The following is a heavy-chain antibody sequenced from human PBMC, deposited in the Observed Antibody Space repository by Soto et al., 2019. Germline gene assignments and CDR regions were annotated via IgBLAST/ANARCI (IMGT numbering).Heavy chain of an antibody. J-gene: IGHJ4*02. CDR1: GYTFTSYA. Sequence: ASVKVSCKASGYTFTSYAMHWVRQAPGQRLEWMGWINADNGNTKYAQKLQGRVTITGDTSTSTAYMELRSLRSDDTAVYYCARVRRDGYNPLLYYFDYWGQGTLVTVSS. D-gene: IGHD5-12*01. CDR3: ARVRRDGYNPLLYYFDY. CDR2: INADNGNT. V-gene: IGHV1-3*01.